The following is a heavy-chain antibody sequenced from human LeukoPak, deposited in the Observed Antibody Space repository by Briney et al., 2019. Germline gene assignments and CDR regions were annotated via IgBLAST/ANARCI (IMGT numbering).Heavy chain of an antibody. CDR3: ARDHCSGGSCYWPFDP. CDR2: INTNSGDT. V-gene: IGHV1-2*02. J-gene: IGHJ5*02. D-gene: IGHD2-15*01. CDR1: GYTFTGYY. Sequence: ASVKVSCKAFGYTFTGYYIYWVRQAPGHGLEWMGWINTNSGDTNYAQKFQGRVTMTRDTSISTAYMELSRLRSDDTAVYYCARDHCSGGSCYWPFDPWGQGTLVTVSS.